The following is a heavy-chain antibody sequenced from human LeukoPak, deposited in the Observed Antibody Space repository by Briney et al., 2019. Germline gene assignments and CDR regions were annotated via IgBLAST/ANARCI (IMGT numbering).Heavy chain of an antibody. CDR3: ARAKANWGSGDY. D-gene: IGHD7-27*01. Sequence: GASVKVSSKASEYTFTDYYVHWVRQAPGQGLEWMGWINPNTGGTNYAQKFQGRVTMTRDTSISTGYMDLSGLRSDDTAVYYCARAKANWGSGDYWGQGPLVTVSS. V-gene: IGHV1-2*02. CDR1: EYTFTDYY. CDR2: INPNTGGT. J-gene: IGHJ4*02.